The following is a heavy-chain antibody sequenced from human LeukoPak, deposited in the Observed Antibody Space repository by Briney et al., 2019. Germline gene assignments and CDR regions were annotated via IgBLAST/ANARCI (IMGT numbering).Heavy chain of an antibody. CDR2: VFHSGDT. J-gene: IGHJ6*04. Sequence: SETLSLTCTVSGYSINNGYFWGWIRQPPGKGLEYIGTVFHSGDTYYNPSLKSRVTISLDTSTNEISLKLRSATAADTAVYYCVRGLRSGSNHFFYGMDVWGKGTTVTVSS. CDR1: GYSINNGYF. V-gene: IGHV4-38-2*02. CDR3: VRGLRSGSNHFFYGMDV. D-gene: IGHD3-10*01.